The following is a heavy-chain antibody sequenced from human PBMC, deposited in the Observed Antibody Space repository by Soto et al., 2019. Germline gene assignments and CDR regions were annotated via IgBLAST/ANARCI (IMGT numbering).Heavy chain of an antibody. CDR3: ARDPRRYSYGQGYYYYGMDV. Sequence: PGGSLRLSCAASGFTFSSYGMHWVRQAPGKGLEWVAVIWYDGSNKYYADSVKGRFTISRDNSKNTLYLQMNSLRAEDTAVYYCARDPRRYSYGQGYYYYGMDVWGQGTTVTVSS. V-gene: IGHV3-33*01. CDR2: IWYDGSNK. J-gene: IGHJ6*02. D-gene: IGHD5-18*01. CDR1: GFTFSSYG.